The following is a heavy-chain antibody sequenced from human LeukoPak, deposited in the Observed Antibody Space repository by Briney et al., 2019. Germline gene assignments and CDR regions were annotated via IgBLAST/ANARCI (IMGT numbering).Heavy chain of an antibody. CDR2: IYYSGST. CDR3: ARDRNFGGGSCCYGMGV. CDR1: GGSISSGGYY. Sequence: SETLSLTCTVSGGSISSGGYYWSWIRQHPGKGLEWIGYIYYSGSTYYNPSLKSRVTISVDTSKHQFSLKLSSVTAADTAVYYCARDRNFGGGSCCYGMGVWGKGTTVTVSS. V-gene: IGHV4-31*03. D-gene: IGHD2-15*01. J-gene: IGHJ6*04.